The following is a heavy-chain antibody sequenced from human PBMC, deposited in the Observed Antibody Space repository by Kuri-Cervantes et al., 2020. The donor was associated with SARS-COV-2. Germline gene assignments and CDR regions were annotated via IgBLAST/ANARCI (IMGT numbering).Heavy chain of an antibody. J-gene: IGHJ2*01. CDR3: ARRTRIAAAGNGWYFDL. CDR1: GGSISSNY. Sequence: GSLRLSCTVSGGSISSNYWSWIRQPPGKGLEWIGYIYYSGSTNYNPSLKSRVTISVDTSKNQFSLKLSSVTAADTAVYYCARRTRIAAAGNGWYFDLWGRGTLVTVSS. D-gene: IGHD6-13*01. CDR2: IYYSGST. V-gene: IGHV4-59*08.